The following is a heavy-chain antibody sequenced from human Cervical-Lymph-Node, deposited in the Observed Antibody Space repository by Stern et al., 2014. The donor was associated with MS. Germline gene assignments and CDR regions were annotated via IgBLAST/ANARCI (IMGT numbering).Heavy chain of an antibody. Sequence: VQLVESGGGVVQPGRSLRLSCAASGFTFSNFGIHWVRRGPGKGLEWVAATWDDGSNDYYADSVKGRFTISRDNSKNTLYLQMSSLRAEDTAVYYCARSAFSKYTTGWYFYGMDVWGLGTTVTVSS. V-gene: IGHV3-33*01. CDR3: ARSAFSKYTTGWYFYGMDV. CDR1: GFTFSNFG. D-gene: IGHD6-19*01. J-gene: IGHJ6*02. CDR2: TWDDGSND.